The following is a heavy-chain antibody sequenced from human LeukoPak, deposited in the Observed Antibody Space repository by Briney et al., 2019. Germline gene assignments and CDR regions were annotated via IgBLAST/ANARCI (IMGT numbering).Heavy chain of an antibody. CDR1: GYTFTSYD. CDR3: AKTTCSSTSCYPKGTVDDAFDI. D-gene: IGHD2-2*01. CDR2: MNPNSGNT. V-gene: IGHV1-8*01. Sequence: ASVKVSCKASGYTFTSYDINWVRQATGQGLEWMGWMNPNSGNTGYAQKSQGRVTMTRNTSISTAYMELSSLRSEDTAVYYCAKTTCSSTSCYPKGTVDDAFDIWGQGTMVTVSS. J-gene: IGHJ3*02.